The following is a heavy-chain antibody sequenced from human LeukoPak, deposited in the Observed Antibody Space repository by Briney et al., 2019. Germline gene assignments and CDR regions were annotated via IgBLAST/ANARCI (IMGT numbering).Heavy chain of an antibody. CDR1: GGSISSSNW. V-gene: IGHV4-4*02. CDR3: ARDRYSSSWYYFDY. CDR2: IYHSGST. Sequence: SGTLSLTCAVSGGSISSSNWWSWVRQPPGKGLEWIGEIYHSGSTNYNPSLKCRVTISVDKSKNQFSLKLSSVTAADTAVYYCARDRYSSSWYYFDYWGQGTLVTVSS. J-gene: IGHJ4*02. D-gene: IGHD6-13*01.